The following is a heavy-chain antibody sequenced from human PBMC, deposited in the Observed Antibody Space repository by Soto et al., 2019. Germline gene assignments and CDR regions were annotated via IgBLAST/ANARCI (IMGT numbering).Heavy chain of an antibody. CDR3: AAPGGHDYGDYGTTKLDY. V-gene: IGHV1-69*12. CDR2: IIPIFGTA. J-gene: IGHJ4*02. CDR1: GGTFSSYA. D-gene: IGHD4-17*01. Sequence: QVQLVQSGAEVKKPGSSVKVSCKASGGTFSSYAISWVRQAPGQGLEWMGGIIPIFGTANYAQKFQGRVTITADESTSTAHMELSSLRSEDTAVYYCAAPGGHDYGDYGTTKLDYWGQGTLVTVSS.